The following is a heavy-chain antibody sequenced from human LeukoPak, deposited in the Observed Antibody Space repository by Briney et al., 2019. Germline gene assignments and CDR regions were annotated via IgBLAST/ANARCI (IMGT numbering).Heavy chain of an antibody. CDR2: IYYSGST. Sequence: SETLSPTCTVSGGSISSGGYYWSWIRQHPGKGLEWIGYIYYSGSTYYNPSLKSRVTMSVDTSKNQFSLKLSSVTAADTAVYYCARDKTSPYSSDYYFDYWGQGTLVTVSS. CDR3: ARDKTSPYSSDYYFDY. J-gene: IGHJ4*02. V-gene: IGHV4-31*03. D-gene: IGHD6-19*01. CDR1: GGSISSGGYY.